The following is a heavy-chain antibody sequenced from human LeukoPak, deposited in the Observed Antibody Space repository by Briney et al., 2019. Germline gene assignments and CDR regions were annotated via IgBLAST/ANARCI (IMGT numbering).Heavy chain of an antibody. CDR2: IYSDGTKT. V-gene: IGHV3-74*01. J-gene: IGHJ4*02. CDR3: ARVVRYYDPYYFDS. D-gene: IGHD3-16*01. CDR1: GFSYSDYW. Sequence: PGGSLRLSCAASGFSYSDYWMHWVRQAPGKGLVWVSRIYSDGTKTTYADSVKGRFTISSDNAENTLYLQMNSLRAEDTAVYYCARVVRYYDPYYFDSWGQGTLVTVSS.